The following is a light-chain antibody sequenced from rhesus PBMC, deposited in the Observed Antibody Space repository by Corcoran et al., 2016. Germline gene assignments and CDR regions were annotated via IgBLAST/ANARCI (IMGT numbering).Light chain of an antibody. CDR2: KAY. CDR1: QSISSW. CDR3: LQYSSSPLT. J-gene: IGKJ4*01. V-gene: IGKV1-22*01. Sequence: DIQMTQSPSSLSASVGDTVTITCRASQSISSWLDWYQQKPGKAPKLLIYKAYSLQSGVPSRFSGSGSGTDVTLTISSLQPEDFATYYCLQYSSSPLTFGGGTKVEIK.